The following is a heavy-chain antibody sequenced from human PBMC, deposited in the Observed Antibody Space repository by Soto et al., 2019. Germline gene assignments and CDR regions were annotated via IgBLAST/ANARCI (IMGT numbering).Heavy chain of an antibody. J-gene: IGHJ4*02. CDR3: AREGSVAGTSLIDY. Sequence: QVQLVESGGGVVQPGRSLRLSCAASGFIFSDYAIHWVRQAPGKGLEWVTVIWHDGSKTDYVDSVKGRFSISRDNSENTLYLEMNNLRVEDTAVYYCAREGSVAGTSLIDYWGQGALVTVSS. CDR2: IWHDGSKT. V-gene: IGHV3-33*08. CDR1: GFIFSDYA. D-gene: IGHD6-19*01.